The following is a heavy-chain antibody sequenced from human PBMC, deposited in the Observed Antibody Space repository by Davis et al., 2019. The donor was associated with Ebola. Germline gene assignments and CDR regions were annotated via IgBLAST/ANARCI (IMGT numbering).Heavy chain of an antibody. CDR1: GFTFSNYW. CDR3: ARDAYGMDV. CDR2: ISYDGSNK. Sequence: GESLKISCAASGFTFSNYWMHWVRQAPGKGLEWVAVISYDGSNKYYADSVKGRFTISRDNSKNTLYLQMNSLRAEDTAVYYCARDAYGMDVWGKGTTVTVSS. V-gene: IGHV3-30-3*01. J-gene: IGHJ6*04.